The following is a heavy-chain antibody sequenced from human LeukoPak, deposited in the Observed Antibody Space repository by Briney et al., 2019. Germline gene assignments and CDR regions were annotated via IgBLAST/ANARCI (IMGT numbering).Heavy chain of an antibody. D-gene: IGHD4-17*01. J-gene: IGHJ4*02. CDR2: ISYDGTNK. V-gene: IGHV3-30*18. CDR1: GFSFSYYG. Sequence: GGSLRLSCSASGFSFSYYGFHWVRQAPGKGLEWVALISYDGTNKYYADSVKGRFTISRDNSKNTLFLQMNSLRAEDTAVYYCAKSPGIGTYGDRSTAVDYWGQGTLVTVSS. CDR3: AKSPGIGTYGDRSTAVDY.